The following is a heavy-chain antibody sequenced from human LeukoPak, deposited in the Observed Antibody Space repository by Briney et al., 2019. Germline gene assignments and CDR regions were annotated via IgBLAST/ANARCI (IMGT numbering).Heavy chain of an antibody. CDR3: ARDGGYCSSTSCYEGGAFDI. J-gene: IGHJ3*02. CDR2: ISSSSSYI. V-gene: IGHV3-21*01. Sequence: PGGSLRLSCAASGFTFSSYSMNWVRQAPGKGLEWVSSISSSSSYIYYADSVKGRFTISRDNAKNSLYLQMNSLRAEDTAVYYCARDGGYCSSTSCYEGGAFDIWGQGTMVTVSS. D-gene: IGHD2-2*01. CDR1: GFTFSSYS.